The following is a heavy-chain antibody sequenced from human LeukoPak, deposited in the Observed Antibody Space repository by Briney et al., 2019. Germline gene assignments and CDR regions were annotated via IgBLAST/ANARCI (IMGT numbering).Heavy chain of an antibody. D-gene: IGHD1-26*01. J-gene: IGHJ4*02. CDR2: IWYDGRNK. Sequence: GGSLRLSCAASGFTFSSYGMHWVRQAPGKGLEWVAVIWYDGRNKYYADSVKGRFTISRDNSKNTLYLQMNSLRAEDTAVYYCAREGEVGATFDYWGQGTLVTVSS. V-gene: IGHV3-33*01. CDR1: GFTFSSYG. CDR3: AREGEVGATFDY.